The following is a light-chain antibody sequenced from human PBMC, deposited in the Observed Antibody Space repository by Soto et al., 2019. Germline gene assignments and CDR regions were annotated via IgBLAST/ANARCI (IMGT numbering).Light chain of an antibody. Sequence: PGARATLSCRASQTVPGNYLAWLQHKPGQAPRLLIYDASSRATGIPDRFSGSGSGTDFTLTIARLEPEDFAVYYCHQYTSPPWTLGQGTKVETK. CDR2: DAS. V-gene: IGKV3-20*01. CDR3: HQYTSPPWT. CDR1: QTVPGNY. J-gene: IGKJ1*01.